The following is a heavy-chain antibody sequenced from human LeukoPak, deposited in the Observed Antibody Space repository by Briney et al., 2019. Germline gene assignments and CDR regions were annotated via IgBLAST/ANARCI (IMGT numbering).Heavy chain of an antibody. J-gene: IGHJ6*03. D-gene: IGHD6-6*01. V-gene: IGHV4-34*01. CDR1: GGSFSGYY. Sequence: SETLSLTCAVYGGSFSGYYWSWIRQPPGKGLEWIGEINHSGSTNYNPSLKSRVTISVDTSKNQFSLKLSSVTAADTAVYYCARTTAARLLTTRYYMDVWGKGTTVTVSS. CDR3: ARTTAARLLTTRYYMDV. CDR2: INHSGST.